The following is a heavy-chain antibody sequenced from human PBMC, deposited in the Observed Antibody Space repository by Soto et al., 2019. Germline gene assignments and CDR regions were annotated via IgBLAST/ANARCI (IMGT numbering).Heavy chain of an antibody. CDR3: ARTPWDGYTAYYFDY. V-gene: IGHV4-39*01. CDR1: GGSISSVSYY. Sequence: SETLSLTCTVSGGSISSVSYYWGWIRQPPGKGLEWIGSIYYSGSAYYSPSLKSRVTMSVDTSKNQLSLRLSSVTAADTAVYYCARTPWDGYTAYYFDYWGQGTLVTVSS. CDR2: IYYSGSA. J-gene: IGHJ4*02. D-gene: IGHD5-18*01.